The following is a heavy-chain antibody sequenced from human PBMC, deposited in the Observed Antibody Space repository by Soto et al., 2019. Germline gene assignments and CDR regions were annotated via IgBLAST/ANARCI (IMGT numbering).Heavy chain of an antibody. CDR2: VYYSGTT. Sequence: SETLSLTCTVSGASINNNDYYWSWIRQTPGKGLEWIGYVYYSGTTDYIPSLKNRLSMSIDKSQNQFTLKLNSVTAADTATYYCARMSYFSANSYFDPWGRDNLLTISS. CDR3: ARMSYFSANSYFDP. D-gene: IGHD2-15*01. J-gene: IGHJ2*01. V-gene: IGHV4-30-4*01. CDR1: GASINNNDYY.